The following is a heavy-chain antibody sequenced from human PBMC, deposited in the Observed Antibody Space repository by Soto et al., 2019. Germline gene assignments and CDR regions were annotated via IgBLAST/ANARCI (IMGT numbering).Heavy chain of an antibody. Sequence: EVQLVESGGGLVQPGGSLRLSCVASGFTFTNYCVHWVRQAPGRGLVWVSRINGDGSSRFYADSVRGRFTISRDNAENTLYLQMNSLRAEDTAVYYCARGVRNYYAMDVWGQGTTVTVSS. CDR2: INGDGSSR. J-gene: IGHJ6*02. CDR3: ARGVRNYYAMDV. V-gene: IGHV3-74*01. CDR1: GFTFTNYC.